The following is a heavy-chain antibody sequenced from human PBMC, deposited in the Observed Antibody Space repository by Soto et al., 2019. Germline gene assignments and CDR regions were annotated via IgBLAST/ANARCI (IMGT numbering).Heavy chain of an antibody. CDR3: ARHRQGGADYDFWSGYYQYYFDY. Sequence: SETLSLTCTVSGGSISSSSYYWGWIRQPPGKGLEWIGSIYYSGSTYYNPSLKSRVTISVDTSKIQFSLKLSSVTAADTAVYYCARHRQGGADYDFWSGYYQYYFDYWGQGTLVTVSS. CDR2: IYYSGST. D-gene: IGHD3-3*01. V-gene: IGHV4-39*01. J-gene: IGHJ4*02. CDR1: GGSISSSSYY.